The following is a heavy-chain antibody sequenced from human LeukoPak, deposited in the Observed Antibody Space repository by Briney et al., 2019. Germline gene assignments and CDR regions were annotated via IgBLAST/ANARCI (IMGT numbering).Heavy chain of an antibody. CDR2: INPNSGGT. D-gene: IGHD5-18*01. CDR1: GYTCTGYY. J-gene: IGHJ6*03. Sequence: ASVKVSCKASGYTCTGYYMHWVRQAPGQGLEWMGWINPNSGGTNYAQKFQGRVTMTRDTSISTAYMELSRLRSDDTAVYYCARGLYSYGDYYYYMDVWGKGTTVTVSS. V-gene: IGHV1-2*02. CDR3: ARGLYSYGDYYYYMDV.